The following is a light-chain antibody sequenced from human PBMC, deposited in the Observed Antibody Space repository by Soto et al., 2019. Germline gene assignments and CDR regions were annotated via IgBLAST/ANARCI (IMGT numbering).Light chain of an antibody. V-gene: IGLV2-14*01. CDR3: SSYTSSSSGV. Sequence: QSALTQPASVSGSPGQSITISCTGTSGDVGGFNYVSWYQQHPGKTPKLLIYEVRNRPSGVSNRFSGSKSGNTASLTISGLQAEDEADYYCSSYTSSSSGVFGTGTKSPS. J-gene: IGLJ1*01. CDR2: EVR. CDR1: SGDVGGFNY.